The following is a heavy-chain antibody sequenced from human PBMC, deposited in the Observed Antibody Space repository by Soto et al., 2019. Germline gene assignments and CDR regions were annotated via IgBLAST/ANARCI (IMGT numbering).Heavy chain of an antibody. J-gene: IGHJ6*02. CDR2: ISSSSSYT. V-gene: IGHV3-11*06. D-gene: IGHD3-22*01. Sequence: ESGGGLVKPGGSLRLSCAASGFTFSDYYMSWIRQAPGKGLEWVSYISSSSSYTNYADSVKGRFTISRDNAKNSLYLQMNSLRAEDTAVYYCARVPGYDSSGYYYWNYYYYGMDVWGQGTTVTVSS. CDR3: ARVPGYDSSGYYYWNYYYYGMDV. CDR1: GFTFSDYY.